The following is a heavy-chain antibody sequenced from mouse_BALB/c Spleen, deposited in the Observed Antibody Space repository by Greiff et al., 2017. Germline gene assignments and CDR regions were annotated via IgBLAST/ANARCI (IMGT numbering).Heavy chain of an antibody. D-gene: IGHD4-1*01. V-gene: IGHV5-12-1*01. CDR3: ARTGPYYFDY. CDR1: GFAFSSYD. Sequence: EVKLMESGGGLVKPGGSLKLSCAASGFAFSSYDMSWVRQTPEKRLEWVAYISSGGGSTYYPDTVKGRFTISRDNAKNTLYLQMSSLKSEDTAMYYCARTGPYYFDYWGQGTTLTVSS. J-gene: IGHJ2*01. CDR2: ISSGGGST.